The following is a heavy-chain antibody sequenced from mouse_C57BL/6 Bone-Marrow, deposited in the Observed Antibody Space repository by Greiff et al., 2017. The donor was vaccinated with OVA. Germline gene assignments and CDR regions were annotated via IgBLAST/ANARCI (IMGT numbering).Heavy chain of an antibody. J-gene: IGHJ3*01. CDR3: ARNSVSSPWFAY. CDR2: IWSGGST. CDR1: GFSLTSYG. Sequence: VKLKQSGPGLVQPSQSLSITCTVSGFSLTSYGVHWVRQSPGKGLEWLGVIWSGGSTDYNAAFISRLSISKDNSKSQVFFKMNSLQADDTAIYYCARNSVSSPWFAYWGQGTLVTVSA. D-gene: IGHD1-1*01. V-gene: IGHV2-2*01.